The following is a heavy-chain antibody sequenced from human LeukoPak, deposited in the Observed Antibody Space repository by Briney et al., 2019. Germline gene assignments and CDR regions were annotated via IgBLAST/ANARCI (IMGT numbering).Heavy chain of an antibody. CDR2: ISTYNGNT. D-gene: IGHD5/OR15-5a*01. CDR3: ARDYQTLSTPGY. J-gene: IGHJ1*01. Sequence: ASVKVSCKASGYTFTTYGISWVRQAPGQGLEWMGWISTYNGNTNYAQKLQGRVTMTTDTSTSTAYMELRSLRSDDTAVYYCARDYQTLSTPGYWGQGTLVTASS. V-gene: IGHV1-18*01. CDR1: GYTFTTYG.